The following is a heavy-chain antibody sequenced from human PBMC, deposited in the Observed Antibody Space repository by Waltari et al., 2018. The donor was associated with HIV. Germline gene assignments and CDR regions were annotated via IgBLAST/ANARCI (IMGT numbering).Heavy chain of an antibody. J-gene: IGHJ6*02. D-gene: IGHD1-1*01. V-gene: IGHV4-39*01. CDR2: LFHSGST. Sequence: QQQLQESGPGLVKPSATLSLTRTVSGGSISSPSYYRDLLRPSPGKGLEWMGSLFHSGSTYYSPSLRSRATISGDMSANRFSLKLTSVTATDTAVYFCARHCLQKGWLPQLKYYYGMDVWGQGTTVIVSS. CDR3: ARHCLQKGWLPQLKYYYGMDV. CDR1: GGSISSPSYY.